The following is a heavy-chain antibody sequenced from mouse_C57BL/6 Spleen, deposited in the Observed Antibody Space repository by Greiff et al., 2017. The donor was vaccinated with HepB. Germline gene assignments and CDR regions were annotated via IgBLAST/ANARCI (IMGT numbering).Heavy chain of an antibody. Sequence: VQLQESGPELVKPGASVKLSCKASGYTFTSYDINWVKQRPGQGLEWIGWIYPRDGSTKYNEKFKSKATLTVDTSSSTAYMELHSLTSEDSAVYFGARRGITTTVVADYYAMDYWGQGTSVTVSS. J-gene: IGHJ4*01. D-gene: IGHD1-1*01. CDR2: IYPRDGST. CDR1: GYTFTSYD. CDR3: ARRGITTTVVADYYAMDY. V-gene: IGHV1-85*01.